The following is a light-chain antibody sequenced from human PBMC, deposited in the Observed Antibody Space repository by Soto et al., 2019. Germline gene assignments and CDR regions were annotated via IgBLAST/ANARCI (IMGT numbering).Light chain of an antibody. CDR1: QSISSW. CDR3: QQSYRTPPT. V-gene: IGKV1-39*01. CDR2: AAS. J-gene: IGKJ1*01. Sequence: DIQSTQSPSTLSASFGYSVTISCLASQSISSWLAWYQQKPGKAPKLLIYAASSLQSGVPSRFSGSGSWTDFTLTSSSLQPEDFATYYCQQSYRTPPTFGQGTKVDI.